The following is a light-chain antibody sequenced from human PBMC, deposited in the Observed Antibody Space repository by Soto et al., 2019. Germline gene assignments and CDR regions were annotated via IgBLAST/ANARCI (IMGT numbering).Light chain of an antibody. J-gene: IGLJ1*01. CDR3: QSYDSSLSGSRV. CDR2: GNS. CDR1: SSNIGAGYD. Sequence: QAVVTQPPSVCGAPGQRVTISCTGSSSNIGAGYDVHWYQQLPGTAPKLLIYGNSNRPSGVPDRFSGSKSGTSASLAITGLQAEDEADYYCQSYDSSLSGSRVFGTGTKLTVL. V-gene: IGLV1-40*01.